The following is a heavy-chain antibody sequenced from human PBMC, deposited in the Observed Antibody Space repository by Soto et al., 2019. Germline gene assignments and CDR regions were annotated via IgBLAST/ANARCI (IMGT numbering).Heavy chain of an antibody. D-gene: IGHD6-6*01. V-gene: IGHV1-69*05. CDR3: AREYTSASWDY. CDR2: IIPIFGTA. CDR1: GGTFSSYA. Sequence: SVKVSCKASGGTFSSYAISWVRQAPGQGLEWMGGIIPIFGTANYAQKLQGRVTMTTDTSTSTAYMELRSLRSDDTAVYYCAREYTSASWDYWGQGTLVTVSS. J-gene: IGHJ4*02.